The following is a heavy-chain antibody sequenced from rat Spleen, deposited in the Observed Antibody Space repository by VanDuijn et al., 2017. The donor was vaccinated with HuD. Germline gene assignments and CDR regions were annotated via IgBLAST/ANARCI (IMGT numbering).Heavy chain of an antibody. V-gene: IGHV2-32*01. CDR3: ARGWGAGFDY. CDR1: GFSLTSYH. CDR2: IWSGGNT. Sequence: QVQLKESGPGLMQPSHTLSLTCIVSGFSLTSYHVHWVRQSPGKGLEWMAVIWSGGNTDYNSALKSRLNNSRDTSKSQVFLKMNSLQTEDTATYNCARGWGAGFDYWGQGVMVTVSS. J-gene: IGHJ2*01. D-gene: IGHD1-12*02.